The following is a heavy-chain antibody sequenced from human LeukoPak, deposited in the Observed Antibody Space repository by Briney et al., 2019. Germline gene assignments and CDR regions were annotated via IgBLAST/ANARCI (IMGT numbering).Heavy chain of an antibody. CDR3: GRPTKFWLIRGDGVDV. Sequence: GASLRLSCAASGFTSTTYAMTWVRQAPGKGLEWVSSIGAGGAATSYSDSVKGRFTISRDNSMNTLYLQMNSLRADDTAVYYCGRPTKFWLIRGDGVDVWGQGTTVTVSS. D-gene: IGHD6-19*01. J-gene: IGHJ6*02. CDR2: IGAGGAAT. V-gene: IGHV3-23*01. CDR1: GFTSTTYA.